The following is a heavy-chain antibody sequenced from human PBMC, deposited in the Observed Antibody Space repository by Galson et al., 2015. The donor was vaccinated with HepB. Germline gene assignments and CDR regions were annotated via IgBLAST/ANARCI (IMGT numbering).Heavy chain of an antibody. V-gene: IGHV3-30*04. J-gene: IGHJ3*02. D-gene: IGHD3-9*01. Sequence: SLRLSCAASGFTFSSYAMHWVRQAPGKGLEWVAVISYDGSNKYYADSVKGRFTISRDNSKNTLYLQMNSLRAEDTAVYYCARVSLDILTGFDAFDIWGQGTMVTVSS. CDR2: ISYDGSNK. CDR3: ARVSLDILTGFDAFDI. CDR1: GFTFSSYA.